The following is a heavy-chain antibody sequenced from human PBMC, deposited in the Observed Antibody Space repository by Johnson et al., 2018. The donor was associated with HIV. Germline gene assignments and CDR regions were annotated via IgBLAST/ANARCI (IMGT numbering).Heavy chain of an antibody. CDR3: ARGGYSTILDAFDI. V-gene: IGHV3-7*01. CDR2: IKEDGSEK. D-gene: IGHD6-13*01. J-gene: IGHJ3*02. Sequence: VQLVESGGGVVQPGGSLRLSCEVSGFTFSNYGMHWVRQAPGKGLEWVANIKEDGSEKYYVDSVRGRFTISRDNAKNSLYLQMNSLRAEDTAVYYCARGGYSTILDAFDIWGQGTMVTVSS. CDR1: GFTFSNYG.